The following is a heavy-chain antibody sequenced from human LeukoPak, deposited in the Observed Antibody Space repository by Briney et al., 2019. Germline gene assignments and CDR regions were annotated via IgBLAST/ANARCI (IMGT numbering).Heavy chain of an antibody. J-gene: IGHJ4*02. CDR3: ARDMGRAWYGPPDY. CDR2: IWNDGSET. Sequence: PVRSLRLSCAASGFIFSNYGMHWVRQAPGKRLEWVAVIWNDGSETFHADSVKGRFRIARDNSKNTLYLQMNSLRAEDTAVYFCARDMGRAWYGPPDYWGQGTLVTVSS. V-gene: IGHV3-33*01. D-gene: IGHD6-13*01. CDR1: GFIFSNYG.